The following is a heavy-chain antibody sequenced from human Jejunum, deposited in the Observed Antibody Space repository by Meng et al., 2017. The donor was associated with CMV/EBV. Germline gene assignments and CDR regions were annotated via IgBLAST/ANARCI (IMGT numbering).Heavy chain of an antibody. D-gene: IGHD2-2*01. CDR2: INSEESST. CDR1: SYW. J-gene: IGHJ3*02. Sequence: SYWMRWVRQAPGTGLGWVSRINSEESSTTYADSAKGRFTISRDNAKNTLYLQMNSLKAEDTAVYYCARGRWDIVVVSAAQNDAFDIWGQGTMVTVS. CDR3: ARGRWDIVVVSAAQNDAFDI. V-gene: IGHV3-74*01.